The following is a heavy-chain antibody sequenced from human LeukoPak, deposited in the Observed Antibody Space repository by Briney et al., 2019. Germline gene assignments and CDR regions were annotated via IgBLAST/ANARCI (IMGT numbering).Heavy chain of an antibody. J-gene: IGHJ5*02. Sequence: PSETLSLTCSVSGASISSYYWSWIRQPAGKGLEWIGRIYTSGNTNYNPSLKSRITMSVDTSKNQFSLKLSSVTAADTAVYYCARPQYSSGWYWFDPWGQGTLVTVSS. CDR1: GASISSYY. D-gene: IGHD6-19*01. V-gene: IGHV4-4*07. CDR3: ARPQYSSGWYWFDP. CDR2: IYTSGNT.